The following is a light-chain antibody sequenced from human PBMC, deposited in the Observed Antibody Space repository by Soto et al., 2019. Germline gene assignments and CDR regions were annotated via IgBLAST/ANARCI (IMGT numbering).Light chain of an antibody. V-gene: IGKV1-33*01. CDR1: QDIANY. J-gene: IGKJ4*01. CDR2: DAS. CDR3: QQYDNLPLT. Sequence: IQMTQSPSSLSASVGDRVTITCQASQDIANYLNWYQRKAGRAPKFLIYDASNLETGVPSRFSGSGSGTDFTLTISSLQPEDIATYYCQQYDNLPLTFGGGTKVDIK.